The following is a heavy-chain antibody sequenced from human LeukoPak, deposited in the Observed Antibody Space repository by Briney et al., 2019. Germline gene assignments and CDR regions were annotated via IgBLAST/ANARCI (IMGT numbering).Heavy chain of an antibody. CDR1: GGTFSSYA. V-gene: IGHV1-69*04. CDR2: IIPILGVA. J-gene: IGHJ4*02. CDR3: ARMYYYNSSGYYSYDY. D-gene: IGHD3-22*01. Sequence: SVKVSCKASGGTFSSYAISWVRQAPGQGLEWMGRIIPILGVANYAQKFQGRVTITADKSTSTAYMELSSLRSEDTAVYYCARMYYYNSSGYYSYDYWGQGTLVTVSS.